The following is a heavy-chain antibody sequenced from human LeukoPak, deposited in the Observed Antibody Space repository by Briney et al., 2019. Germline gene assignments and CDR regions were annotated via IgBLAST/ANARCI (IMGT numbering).Heavy chain of an antibody. V-gene: IGHV3-7*03. CDR2: INHNGNVN. CDR3: ARGGGLDV. D-gene: IGHD3-16*01. CDR1: GFTSSSYW. J-gene: IGHJ6*02. Sequence: GGSLRLCCAASGFTSSSYWMNWARQAPGKGLEWVASINHNGNVNYYVDSVKGRFTISRDNAKKSLYLQMSNLGAEDTAVDFCARGGGLDVWGQGATVTVSS.